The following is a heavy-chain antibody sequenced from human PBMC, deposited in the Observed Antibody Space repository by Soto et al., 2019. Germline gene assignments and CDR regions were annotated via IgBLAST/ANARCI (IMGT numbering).Heavy chain of an antibody. J-gene: IGHJ4*02. D-gene: IGHD3-10*01. Sequence: XETLSLTCAGSGCSLTSGNWWTWVRQSPQRGLEYIGEIFHDGTANYYPSFERRVAMSVDTSRNQFSLKLTSVTAADTAVYFCARLVYDTRLNYMYFDFWGPGTLVTVSS. CDR3: ARLVYDTRLNYMYFDF. CDR1: GCSLTSGNW. CDR2: IFHDGTA. V-gene: IGHV4-4*01.